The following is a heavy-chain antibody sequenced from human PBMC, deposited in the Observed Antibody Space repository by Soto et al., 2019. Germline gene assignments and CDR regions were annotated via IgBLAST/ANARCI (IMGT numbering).Heavy chain of an antibody. Sequence: SETLSLTCAVYGGSFSGYYWSWIRQPPGKGLEWIGEINHSGSTNYNPSLKSRVTISVDTSKNQFSLKPSSVTAADTAVYYCARRPLRYFDWLLAHFDYWGQGTLVTVSS. CDR2: INHSGST. CDR3: ARRPLRYFDWLLAHFDY. CDR1: GGSFSGYY. V-gene: IGHV4-34*01. J-gene: IGHJ4*02. D-gene: IGHD3-9*01.